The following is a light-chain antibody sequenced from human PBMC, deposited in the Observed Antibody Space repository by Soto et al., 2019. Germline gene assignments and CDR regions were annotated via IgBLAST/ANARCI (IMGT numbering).Light chain of an antibody. CDR3: QQRSSWPFT. J-gene: IGKJ3*01. CDR2: ATS. V-gene: IGKV3-11*01. Sequence: EVVLTQSPAPLSLSPGEGATLSCRASQSIGNYLAWYQQKPGQAPRLLIYATSNRATGIPARFSGSGSGTDFTLTISSLEPEDFEVYYCQQRSSWPFTFGPGTKVDIK. CDR1: QSIGNY.